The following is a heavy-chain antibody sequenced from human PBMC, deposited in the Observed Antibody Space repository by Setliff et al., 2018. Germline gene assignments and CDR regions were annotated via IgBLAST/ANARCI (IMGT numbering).Heavy chain of an antibody. CDR1: GDSISGDY. CDR2: INHTGST. Sequence: PSETLSLTCTVSGDSISGDYWSWIRQPPGKGLGWIGEINHTGSTNYSPSLKSRVTISVDTSKNQFSLKLSSVTAADTAVYYCARGYCNSVGCFFAGWFDPWGQGTLVTVSS. V-gene: IGHV4-34*01. CDR3: ARGYCNSVGCFFAGWFDP. D-gene: IGHD2-2*01. J-gene: IGHJ5*02.